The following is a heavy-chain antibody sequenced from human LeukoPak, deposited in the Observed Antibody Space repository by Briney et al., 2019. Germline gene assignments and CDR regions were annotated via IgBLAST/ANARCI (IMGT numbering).Heavy chain of an antibody. J-gene: IGHJ4*02. V-gene: IGHV3-48*04. CDR3: ARDLFLGY. Sequence: GGSLRLSCAASGFTFSSYSMNWVRQAPGKGLEWGSYISGSSSTIYYADSVKGRFTISRDNAKNSLYLQMNSLRAEDTAVYYCARDLFLGYWGQGTLVTVSS. CDR2: ISGSSSTI. CDR1: GFTFSSYS.